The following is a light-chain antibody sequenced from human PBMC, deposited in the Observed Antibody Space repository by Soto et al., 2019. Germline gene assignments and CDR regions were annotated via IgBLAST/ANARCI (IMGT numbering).Light chain of an antibody. J-gene: IGKJ1*01. CDR2: GAS. CDR1: HSVGSN. Sequence: EIVLTQSPATLSVSPGERATLSCRASHSVGSNVAWYQHKPGQAPRLLIDGASTRATGIPGRFSGSGSGTEFTLTINSLESEDFAVYYCQMYNKYPQSWTFGQGTKVEIK. V-gene: IGKV3-15*01. CDR3: QMYNKYPQSWT.